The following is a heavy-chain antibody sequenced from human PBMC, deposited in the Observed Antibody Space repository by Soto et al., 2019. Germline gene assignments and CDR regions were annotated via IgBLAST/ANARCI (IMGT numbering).Heavy chain of an antibody. CDR2: IYPADSDT. J-gene: IGHJ4*02. D-gene: IGHD5-12*01. V-gene: IGHV5-51*01. Sequence: GESLKISCRASGYSFTNSWIGWVRQMPGKGLEWMGIIYPADSDTRYSPSFQGQVTISADRSITTAYLQWGSLKASDTAMYYCARSGYSGYEFDYWGQGTLVTVSS. CDR1: GYSFTNSW. CDR3: ARSGYSGYEFDY.